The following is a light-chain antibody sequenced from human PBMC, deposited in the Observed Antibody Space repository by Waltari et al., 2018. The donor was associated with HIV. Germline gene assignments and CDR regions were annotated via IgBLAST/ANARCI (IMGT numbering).Light chain of an antibody. Sequence: QSVLTQPPSASGTPGQRVTISCSGSSSNIGSNYVYWYQQLPGTAPKLLIYRNNQRPAGVPDRLSGSKSGTSASLAIGGLRSEDEADYDCAAWDDSLSGLVFGGGTKLTVL. CDR2: RNN. J-gene: IGLJ3*02. CDR1: SSNIGSNY. V-gene: IGLV1-47*01. CDR3: AAWDDSLSGLV.